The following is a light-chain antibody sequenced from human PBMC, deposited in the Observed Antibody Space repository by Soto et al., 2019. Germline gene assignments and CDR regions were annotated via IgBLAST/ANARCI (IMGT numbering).Light chain of an antibody. J-gene: IGLJ1*01. CDR1: SSDVGGYNY. CDR3: SSYAGSNWWV. V-gene: IGLV2-8*01. Sequence: QSALTQPPSASGSPGQSVTISCTGTSSDVGGYNYVSWYQQHPGKAPKLMIYEVSKRPSGVPDRFSGSKSGNTASLTVSGLQAEAEADYYCSSYAGSNWWVFGTGTKVTVL. CDR2: EVS.